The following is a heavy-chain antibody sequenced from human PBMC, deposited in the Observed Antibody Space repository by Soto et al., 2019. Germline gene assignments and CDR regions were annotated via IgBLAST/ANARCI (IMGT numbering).Heavy chain of an antibody. D-gene: IGHD6-13*01. V-gene: IGHV3-30-3*01. CDR2: ISYDGSNK. Sequence: GGSLRLSCAASGFTFSSYAMHWVRQAPGKGLEWVAVISYDGSNKYYADSVKGRFTISRDNSKNTLYLQMNSLRAEDTAVYYCARAHSIAAGGWDYWGQGTLVTVSS. CDR3: ARAHSIAAGGWDY. CDR1: GFTFSSYA. J-gene: IGHJ4*02.